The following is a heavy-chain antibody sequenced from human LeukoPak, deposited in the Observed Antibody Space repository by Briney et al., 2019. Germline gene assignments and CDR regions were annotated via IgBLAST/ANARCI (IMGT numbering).Heavy chain of an antibody. V-gene: IGHV3-21*04. CDR3: AKDPPPSSPMIVVVGIFDY. Sequence: GGSLRLSCAASGFTFSSYSMNWVRQAPGKGLEWVSSISSSSSYIYYADSVKGRFTISRDNSKNTLYLQMNSLRAEDTAVYYCAKDPPPSSPMIVVVGIFDYWGQGTLVTVSS. J-gene: IGHJ4*02. D-gene: IGHD3-22*01. CDR2: ISSSSSYI. CDR1: GFTFSSYS.